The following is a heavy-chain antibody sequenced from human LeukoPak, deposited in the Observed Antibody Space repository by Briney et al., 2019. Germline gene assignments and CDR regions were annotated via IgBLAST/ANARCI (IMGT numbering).Heavy chain of an antibody. V-gene: IGHV1-46*01. Sequence: ASVKVSCKASGYTFTSYYMHWVRQAPGQGLEWMGIINPSGGSTSYAQKFQGRVTMTADTSTNTAYMELGSLTSDDTAVYYCARGHSTERTQYFFDFWGQGTLVTVSS. D-gene: IGHD4-17*01. CDR2: INPSGGST. CDR3: ARGHSTERTQYFFDF. J-gene: IGHJ4*02. CDR1: GYTFTSYY.